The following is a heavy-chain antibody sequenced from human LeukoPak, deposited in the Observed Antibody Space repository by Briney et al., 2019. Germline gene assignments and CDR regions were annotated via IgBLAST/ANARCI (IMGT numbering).Heavy chain of an antibody. CDR1: GFTFSSYA. Sequence: GGSLRLSCAASGFTFSSYAMSWVRQAPGKGLEWVSAISGSGGSTYYADSVKGRFTTSRDNSKNTLYLQMNSLRAEDTAVYYCAKPFGRYCSSTSCSLPDYWGQGTLVTVSS. CDR2: ISGSGGST. V-gene: IGHV3-23*01. CDR3: AKPFGRYCSSTSCSLPDY. J-gene: IGHJ4*02. D-gene: IGHD2-2*01.